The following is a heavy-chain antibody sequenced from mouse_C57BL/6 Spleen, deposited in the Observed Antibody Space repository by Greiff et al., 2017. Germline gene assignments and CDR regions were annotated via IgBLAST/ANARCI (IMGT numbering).Heavy chain of an antibody. Sequence: EVQLQQSGPGLVKPSQSLSLTCSVTGYSITSGYYWNWIRQFPGNKLEWMGYISYDGSNNYNPSLKNRISITRDTSKNQFFLKLNSVTTEDTATYYWARITTVDWYFDVWGTGTTVTVSS. CDR1: GYSITSGYY. V-gene: IGHV3-6*01. D-gene: IGHD1-1*01. CDR2: ISYDGSN. CDR3: ARITTVDWYFDV. J-gene: IGHJ1*03.